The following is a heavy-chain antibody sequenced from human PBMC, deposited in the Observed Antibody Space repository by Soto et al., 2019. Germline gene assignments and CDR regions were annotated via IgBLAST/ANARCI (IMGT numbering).Heavy chain of an antibody. V-gene: IGHV3-30-3*01. J-gene: IGHJ5*02. CDR1: GFTFGINA. Sequence: PGGSLRLSCAASGFTFGINAIHWVRQAPGKGLEWVALISYDGSNKYYADSVKGRFTISRDNSKNTLYLQMNSLRAEDTAVYYCARRGPWGQGTLVTVSS. CDR2: ISYDGSNK. CDR3: ARRGP.